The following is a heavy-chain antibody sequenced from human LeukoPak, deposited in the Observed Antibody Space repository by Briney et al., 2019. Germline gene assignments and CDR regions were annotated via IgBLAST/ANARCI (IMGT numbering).Heavy chain of an antibody. D-gene: IGHD6-19*01. CDR2: ISYDGGNE. V-gene: IGHV3-30-3*01. J-gene: IGHJ5*02. Sequence: GGSLRLSCAASGFSFNNAWMSWVRQAPGKGLEWVAVISYDGGNEIYADSVKGRFTISRDNSKNTLYLQMNSLRAEDTAVYYCVRAAAVTGAFRDNWFDPWGQGALATVSS. CDR3: VRAAAVTGAFRDNWFDP. CDR1: GFSFNNAW.